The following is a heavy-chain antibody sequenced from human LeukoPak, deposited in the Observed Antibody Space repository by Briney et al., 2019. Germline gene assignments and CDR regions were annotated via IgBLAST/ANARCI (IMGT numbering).Heavy chain of an antibody. CDR3: ARGEPWNQGYDFDY. CDR2: IACDDDK. D-gene: IGHD1-1*01. Sequence: SGPTLVLPTQTLTLTCTFSGFSFSTSAMCVSWIRQPPGKALERPTRIACDDDKNYSTSPKTRLTISKDTAKNQVVLTMTNMAPVDTATYECARGEPWNQGYDFDYWGQGTLVTVSS. V-gene: IGHV2-70*11. J-gene: IGHJ4*02. CDR1: GFSFSTSAMC.